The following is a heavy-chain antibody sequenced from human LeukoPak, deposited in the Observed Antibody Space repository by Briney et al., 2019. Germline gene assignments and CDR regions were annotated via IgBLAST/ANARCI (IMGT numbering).Heavy chain of an antibody. D-gene: IGHD5-18*01. CDR3: VSPRGFSYGYFDY. J-gene: IGHJ4*02. CDR1: GGSISSSSAY. Sequence: SETLSLTCTVSGGSISSSSAYWGWIRQPPGKGLEWIGSIYYSKNTYYNPSLKSRFTISVDTSKIQFSLTLGSVSATDTAVYYCVSPRGFSYGYFDYWGQGTLVTVSS. CDR2: IYYSKNT. V-gene: IGHV4-39*01.